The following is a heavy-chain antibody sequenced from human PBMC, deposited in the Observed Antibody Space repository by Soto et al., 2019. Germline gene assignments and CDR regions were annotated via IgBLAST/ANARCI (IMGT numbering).Heavy chain of an antibody. CDR1: GFTFSSYA. D-gene: IGHD1-26*01. Sequence: GWSLRLSCSASGFTFSSYAMHWVRQAPGKGLEYVSAISSNGGSTYYADSVKGRFTISRDNSKNTLYLQMSSLRAEDTAVYYCVKDPGARYNWFDPWGQGTLVTVSS. CDR3: VKDPGARYNWFDP. J-gene: IGHJ5*02. CDR2: ISSNGGST. V-gene: IGHV3-64D*06.